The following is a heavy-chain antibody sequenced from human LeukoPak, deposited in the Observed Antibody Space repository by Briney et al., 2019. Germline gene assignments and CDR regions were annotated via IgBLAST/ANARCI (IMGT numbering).Heavy chain of an antibody. J-gene: IGHJ4*02. CDR2: IDYDSSHI. V-gene: IGHV3-21*01. D-gene: IGHD3-9*01. CDR3: ARDPLRYLRVGHYDY. Sequence: PGGSLRLSCAASGFTFSNSAMNWVRQVPGKGLEWVSSIDYDSSHIYYAASVRGRFTISRDSARNSVYLQMNSLRVEDTAVYYCARDPLRYLRVGHYDYWGQGTLVAVSS. CDR1: GFTFSNSA.